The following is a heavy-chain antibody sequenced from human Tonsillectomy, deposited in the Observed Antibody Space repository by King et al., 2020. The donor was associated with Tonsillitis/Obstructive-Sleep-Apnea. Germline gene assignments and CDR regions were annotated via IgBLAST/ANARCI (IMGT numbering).Heavy chain of an antibody. CDR2: IYYSGST. CDR3: ERLGDSDAFDI. J-gene: IGHJ3*02. D-gene: IGHD2-21*01. V-gene: IGHV4-39*01. Sequence: QLQESGPGLVKPSETLSLTCTVSGGSISSSSYYWGWIRQPPGKGLEWIGSIYYSGSTYYNPSLKSRVTISVDTSKNQFSLKLSSVTAADTAVYYCERLGDSDAFDIWGQGTMVTVSS. CDR1: GGSISSSSYY.